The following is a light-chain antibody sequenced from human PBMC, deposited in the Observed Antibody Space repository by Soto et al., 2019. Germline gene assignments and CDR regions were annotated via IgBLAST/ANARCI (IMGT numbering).Light chain of an antibody. CDR2: DAS. J-gene: IGKJ2*01. CDR1: RTVGSK. Sequence: EIVMTQSPATLSVSPGERITLSCRASRTVGSKLAWYQQKPGQAPRRLISDASTRATGIPARFSGSGSGTEFTLTISSLQSEDFAVYYCQQYSNWKTFGQGTKLEIK. CDR3: QQYSNWKT. V-gene: IGKV3-15*01.